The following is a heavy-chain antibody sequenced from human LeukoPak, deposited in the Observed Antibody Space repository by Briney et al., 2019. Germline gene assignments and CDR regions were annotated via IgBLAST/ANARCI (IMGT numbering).Heavy chain of an antibody. CDR1: GYSFTSYW. CDR3: ARQGYDSSGYYYDAFDI. CDR2: IYPGDSDT. J-gene: IGHJ3*02. D-gene: IGHD3-22*01. Sequence: GESLKISCKGSGYSFTSYWIGWVRQMPGKGLEWMGIIYPGDSDTRYSPSFQGQVTISADKSISTAYLQWSSLKASNTAMYYCARQGYDSSGYYYDAFDIWGQGTMVTVSS. V-gene: IGHV5-51*01.